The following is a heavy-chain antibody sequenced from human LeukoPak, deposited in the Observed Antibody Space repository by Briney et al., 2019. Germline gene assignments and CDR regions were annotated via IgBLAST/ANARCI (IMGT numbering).Heavy chain of an antibody. V-gene: IGHV3-21*01. CDR3: AREGGYSGYDMDY. J-gene: IGHJ4*02. CDR2: ISSSSSYI. D-gene: IGHD5-12*01. CDR1: GFTFCSYS. Sequence: NPGGSLRLSCAASGFTFCSYSMNWVRQAPGKGLEWVSSISSSSSYIYYADSVKGRFTISRDNAKNSLYLQMNSLRAEDTAVYYCAREGGYSGYDMDYWGQGTLVTVSS.